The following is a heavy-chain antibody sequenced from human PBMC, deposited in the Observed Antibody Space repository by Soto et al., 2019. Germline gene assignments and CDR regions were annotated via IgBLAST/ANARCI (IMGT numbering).Heavy chain of an antibody. CDR2: ISGSGGST. D-gene: IGHD3-3*01. V-gene: IGHV3-23*01. Sequence: EVQLLESGGGLVQPGGSLRLSCAASGFTFSSYAMSWVRQAPGKGLEWVSAISGSGGSTYYADSVKGRFTISRDNSKDTLYLQMNSLRAEDTAVYYCAKRVRVLRFLECDYWGQGTLVTVSS. CDR1: GFTFSSYA. CDR3: AKRVRVLRFLECDY. J-gene: IGHJ4*02.